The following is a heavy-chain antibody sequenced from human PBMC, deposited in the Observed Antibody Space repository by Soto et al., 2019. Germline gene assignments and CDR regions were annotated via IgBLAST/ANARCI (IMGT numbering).Heavy chain of an antibody. J-gene: IGHJ4*02. Sequence: EVQLVASGGGLIQPGGSLRLSCAASGFTVSSNYMSWVRQAPGKGLEWVSVIYSGGSTYYADSVKGRFTISRDNSKNTLYRQMNSLRAEDTAVYYCAFRGYSYGYYFDYWGQGTLVTVSS. D-gene: IGHD5-18*01. CDR1: GFTVSSNY. V-gene: IGHV3-53*01. CDR3: AFRGYSYGYYFDY. CDR2: IYSGGST.